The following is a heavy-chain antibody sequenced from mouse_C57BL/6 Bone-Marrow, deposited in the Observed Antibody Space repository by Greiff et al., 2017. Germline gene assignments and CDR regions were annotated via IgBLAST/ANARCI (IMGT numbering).Heavy chain of an antibody. J-gene: IGHJ3*01. CDR1: GYTFTSYG. CDR3: ARQLRPSWFAY. CDR2: IDPRSGNT. Sequence: QVQLQQSGAELARPGASVKLSCKASGYTFTSYGISWVKQRTGQGLEWIGEIDPRSGNTYYNEKFKGKATLTADKSSSTAYMELRSLTSEDSAVYFCARQLRPSWFAYWGQGTLVTVSA. V-gene: IGHV1-81*01. D-gene: IGHD3-2*02.